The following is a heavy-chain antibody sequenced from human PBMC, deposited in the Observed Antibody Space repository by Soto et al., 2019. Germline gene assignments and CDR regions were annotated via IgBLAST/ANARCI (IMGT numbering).Heavy chain of an antibody. V-gene: IGHV3-23*01. CDR2: ISGSGGST. CDR3: AKYLVGLVPVAPALQYYYYYGMDV. D-gene: IGHD2-2*01. Sequence: GGSLRLSCAASGFTFSSYAMSWVRQAPGKGLEWVSAISGSGGSTYYADSVKGRFTISRDNSKNTLYLQMISLRAEDTAVYYCAKYLVGLVPVAPALQYYYYYGMDVWGQGTTVTVSS. CDR1: GFTFSSYA. J-gene: IGHJ6*02.